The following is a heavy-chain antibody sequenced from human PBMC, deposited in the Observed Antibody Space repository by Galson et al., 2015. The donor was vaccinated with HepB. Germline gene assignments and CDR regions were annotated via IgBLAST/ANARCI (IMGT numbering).Heavy chain of an antibody. D-gene: IGHD3-9*01. CDR2: ISSSSSTTI. CDR3: ARERGSIFSQLFYFDY. Sequence: SLRLSCAASGFTFNGYSMNWVRQAPGKGLEWLSYISSSSSTTIYYADAVKGRFPISRDNAKSSLYLQMNSLRAEDTAVYYCARERGSIFSQLFYFDYWGQGALVTVSS. CDR1: GFTFNGYS. V-gene: IGHV3-48*04. J-gene: IGHJ4*02.